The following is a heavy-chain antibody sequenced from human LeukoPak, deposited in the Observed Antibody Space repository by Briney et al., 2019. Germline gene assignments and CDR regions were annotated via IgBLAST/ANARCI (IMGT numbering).Heavy chain of an antibody. CDR3: ARGRWMSGTYYNFDY. CDR1: GGSISSYY. J-gene: IGHJ4*02. Sequence: SETLSLTCTVSGGSISSYYWSWIRQPAGKGLEWIATTNYSGTPHYSPSLKSRVTMSADTSNNYFSLKLTSVTAADTAVYYCARGRWMSGTYYNFDYWGQGTLVTVSS. V-gene: IGHV4-4*07. CDR2: TNYSGTP. D-gene: IGHD1-26*01.